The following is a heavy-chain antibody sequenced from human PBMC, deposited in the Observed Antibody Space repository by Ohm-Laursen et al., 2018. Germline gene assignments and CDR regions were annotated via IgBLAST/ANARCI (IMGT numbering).Heavy chain of an antibody. D-gene: IGHD6-6*01. J-gene: IGHJ4*02. V-gene: IGHV3-21*01. CDR1: GVTFSSYS. CDR2: ISSSSSYI. CDR3: ARYTSVRQGFDY. Sequence: SLRLSCTASGVTFSSYSMNWVRQAPGKGLEWVSSISSSSSYIYYADSVKGRFTISRDNAKNSLYLQMNSLRAEDTAVYYCARYTSVRQGFDYWGQGTLVTVSS.